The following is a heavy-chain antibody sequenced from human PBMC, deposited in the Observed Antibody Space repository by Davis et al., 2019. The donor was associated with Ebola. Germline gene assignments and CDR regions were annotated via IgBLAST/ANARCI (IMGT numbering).Heavy chain of an antibody. CDR2: ISGSGGTT. V-gene: IGHV3-23*01. CDR3: AKDKRSDCSGGSCYSMTDY. J-gene: IGHJ4*02. CDR1: GFTFSTYA. D-gene: IGHD2-15*01. Sequence: GRSLKISCAASGFTFSTYAMSWVRQAPGKGLEWVSGISGSGGTTFYADSVQGRFTISRDNSKNTLYLHMNSLRAEDTAVYYCAKDKRSDCSGGSCYSMTDYWGQGTLVTVSS.